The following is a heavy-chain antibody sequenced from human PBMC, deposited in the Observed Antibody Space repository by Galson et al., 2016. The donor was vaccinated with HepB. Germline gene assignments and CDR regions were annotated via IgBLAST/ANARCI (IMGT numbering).Heavy chain of an antibody. V-gene: IGHV4-39*01. J-gene: IGHJ2*01. CDR2: IHHTGSS. CDR1: GDSITITSYY. CDR3: ARQRGGNWGWRYFDL. Sequence: SETLSLTCSVSGDSITITSYYWAWIRQSPGKGLEWIGSIHHTGSSRYNPSLKSRLIISVDTSKNQFSLRLSSVTAADTTLYYCARQRGGNWGWRYFDLWGRGTRVTVAS. D-gene: IGHD7-27*01.